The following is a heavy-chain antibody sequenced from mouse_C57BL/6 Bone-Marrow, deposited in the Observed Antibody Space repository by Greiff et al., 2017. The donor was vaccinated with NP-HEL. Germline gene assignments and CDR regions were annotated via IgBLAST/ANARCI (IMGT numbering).Heavy chain of an antibody. CDR2: ISNLAYSI. CDR3: ARQVELAY. V-gene: IGHV5-15*01. D-gene: IGHD1-1*01. CDR1: GFTFSDYG. Sequence: EVQLVESGGGLVQPGGSLKLSCAASGFTFSDYGMAWVRQAPRKGPEWVAFISNLAYSIYYADTVTGRFTISRENAKNTLYLEMSSQRSEDTAMYYCARQVELAYWGQGTLVTVSA. J-gene: IGHJ3*01.